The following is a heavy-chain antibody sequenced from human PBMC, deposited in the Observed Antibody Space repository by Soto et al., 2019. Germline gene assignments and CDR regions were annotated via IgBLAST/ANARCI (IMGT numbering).Heavy chain of an antibody. CDR2: ISSSSSYI. J-gene: IGHJ4*02. D-gene: IGHD6-6*01. CDR1: GFTFSSYS. Sequence: VQLVESGGGLVQPGGSLRLSCAASGFTFSSYSMNWVRQAPGKGLEWVSSISSSSSYIYYADSVKGRFTIPRDNAKDSLYLQMNSLRAEDTAVYYCARVGGQLGPGFDYWGQGTLVTVSS. CDR3: ARVGGQLGPGFDY. V-gene: IGHV3-21*01.